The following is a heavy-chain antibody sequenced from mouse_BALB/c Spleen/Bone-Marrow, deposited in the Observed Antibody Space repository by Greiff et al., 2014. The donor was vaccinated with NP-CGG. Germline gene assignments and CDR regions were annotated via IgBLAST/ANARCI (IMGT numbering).Heavy chain of an antibody. CDR3: ARAPSMDY. V-gene: IGHV1S56*01. J-gene: IGHJ4*01. CDR2: IYPGDGSS. CDR1: GYTFTSYD. Sequence: QVQLQQSXPELVKPGALVKISCKASGYTFTSYDMNWVKQRPGQGLEWIGWIYPGDGSSKYNEKFKGKATLTADKSSSTAYMQLSSLTSENSAVYFCARAPSMDYWGQGTSVTVSS.